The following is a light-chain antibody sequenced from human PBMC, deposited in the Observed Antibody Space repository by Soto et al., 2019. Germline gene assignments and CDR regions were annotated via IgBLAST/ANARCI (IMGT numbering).Light chain of an antibody. V-gene: IGKV3-20*01. Sequence: EIVLTQSPGTLSFSPGERATLSCRASQSVSSSYLAWYQQKPGQAPRLLIYGASSRATGIPDRFSGSGSGTDFTLTISRLEPEDFAVYYCQQYGSSSWTFGQGTKVHIK. CDR3: QQYGSSSWT. CDR1: QSVSSSY. J-gene: IGKJ1*01. CDR2: GAS.